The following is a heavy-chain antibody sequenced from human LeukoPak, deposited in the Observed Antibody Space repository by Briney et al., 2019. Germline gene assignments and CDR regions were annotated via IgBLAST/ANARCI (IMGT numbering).Heavy chain of an antibody. CDR1: GFTFISYG. CDR3: ASSGYYPIGDY. V-gene: IGHV3-33*01. J-gene: IGHJ4*02. D-gene: IGHD3-22*01. Sequence: GSSLRLSCAATGFTFISYGMHWVRQAPGKGLESVAFIRYDGSNKYYADSVKGRFTISRDNSKNMLYLQMNSLRAEDTAVYYCASSGYYPIGDYWGQGALVNVCS. CDR2: IRYDGSNK.